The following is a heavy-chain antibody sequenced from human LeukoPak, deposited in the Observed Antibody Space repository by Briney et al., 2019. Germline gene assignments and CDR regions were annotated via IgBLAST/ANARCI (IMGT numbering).Heavy chain of an antibody. CDR2: IWYDGSNK. CDR1: GFSFSTYF. V-gene: IGHV3-33*07. Sequence: GGSLRLSCAASGFSFSTYFMSWVRQTPEKGLEWVAVIWYDGSNKYYADSVKGRFTISRDNSKNTLYLQMNSLRAEDTAVYYCARDYGSGSYALDYWGQGTLVTVSS. J-gene: IGHJ4*02. CDR3: ARDYGSGSYALDY. D-gene: IGHD3-10*01.